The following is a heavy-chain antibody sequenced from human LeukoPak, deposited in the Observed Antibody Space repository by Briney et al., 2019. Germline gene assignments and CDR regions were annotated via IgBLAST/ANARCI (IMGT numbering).Heavy chain of an antibody. CDR3: ARDHVIVAADSDY. D-gene: IGHD2-15*01. CDR1: GYTFARFG. J-gene: IGHJ4*02. V-gene: IGHV1-18*01. CDR2: ISSDNSNT. Sequence: ASVKDSSKASGYTFARFGIRWVRQAPGQGGGWVGWISSDNSNTNYAQKVHGRVTLTTDTSTRTAYMELRSLRAGDTAVYYCARDHVIVAADSDYWGQGTLVTVSS.